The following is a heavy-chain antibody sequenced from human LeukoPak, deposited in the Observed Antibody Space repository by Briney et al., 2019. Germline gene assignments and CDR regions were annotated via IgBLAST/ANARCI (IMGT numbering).Heavy chain of an antibody. CDR3: ARGPVRFLSRRNRWFDP. CDR2: INHSGST. V-gene: IGHV4-34*01. Sequence: PSETLSLTCAVYGGSFSGYYWSGIRQPPGKGLEWIGEINHSGSTNYNPSLKSRVTISVDTSKNQFSLKLSSVTAADTAVYYCARGPVRFLSRRNRWFDPWGQGTLVTVSS. CDR1: GGSFSGYY. J-gene: IGHJ5*02. D-gene: IGHD3-3*01.